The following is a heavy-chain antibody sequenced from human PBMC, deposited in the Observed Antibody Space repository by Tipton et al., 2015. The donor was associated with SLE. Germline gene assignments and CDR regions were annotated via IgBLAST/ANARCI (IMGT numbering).Heavy chain of an antibody. Sequence: SLRLSCAASGFTFSSYWMSWVRQAPGKGLEWVANIKQDGSEKYYVDSVKGRFTISRDNAKNSLYLQMNSLKAEHTAVYYCAVEKDGYNNYFDYWGQGTLVTVSS. D-gene: IGHD5-24*01. J-gene: IGHJ4*02. V-gene: IGHV3-7*01. CDR3: AVEKDGYNNYFDY. CDR1: GFTFSSYW. CDR2: IKQDGSEK.